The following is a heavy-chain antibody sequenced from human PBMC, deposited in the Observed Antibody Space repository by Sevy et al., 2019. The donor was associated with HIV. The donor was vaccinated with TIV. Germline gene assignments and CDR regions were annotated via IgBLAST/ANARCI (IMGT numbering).Heavy chain of an antibody. CDR1: GFTFSSYW. CDR2: IKQDGSER. CDR3: PRDSQNIVVVPAATINYYYSYYMDV. D-gene: IGHD2-2*01. J-gene: IGHJ6*03. V-gene: IGHV3-7*01. Sequence: GGSLRLSCAASGFTFSSYWMSWVRQAPGKGLEWVANIKQDGSERYYEDSVKGRFTISRDNTKNSLYLQMNSLRVEDTAVYYCPRDSQNIVVVPAATINYYYSYYMDVWGKGTTVTVSS.